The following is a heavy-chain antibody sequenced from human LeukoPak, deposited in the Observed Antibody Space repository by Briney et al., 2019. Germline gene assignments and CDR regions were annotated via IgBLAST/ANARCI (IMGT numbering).Heavy chain of an antibody. CDR1: GFTFSSYA. V-gene: IGHV3-30*04. D-gene: IGHD1-26*01. CDR3: AKDVNSGSYPNYFDY. J-gene: IGHJ4*02. CDR2: ISYDGSNK. Sequence: GGSLRLSCAASGFTFSSYAMHWVRQAPGKGLEWVAVISYDGSNKYYADSVKGRFTISRDNSKNTLYLQMNSLRAEDTAVYYCAKDVNSGSYPNYFDYWGQGTLVTVSS.